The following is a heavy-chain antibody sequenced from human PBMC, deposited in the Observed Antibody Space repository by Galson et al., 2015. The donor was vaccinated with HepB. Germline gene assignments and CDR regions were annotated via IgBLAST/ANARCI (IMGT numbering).Heavy chain of an antibody. V-gene: IGHV2-5*02. D-gene: IGHD3-3*01. CDR3: ARHLRDFLSGQDGFDM. J-gene: IGHJ3*02. CDR2: IYWDDNN. Sequence: PALVKPTQTLTLTCTFSGFSLSTSGVGVGWIRQPPGKALEWLALIYWDDNNRYSPSLRSRLTITKDTSKNQVVLTMTNMDPVDTATYYCARHLRDFLSGQDGFDMWGQGTMVTVSS. CDR1: GFSLSTSGVG.